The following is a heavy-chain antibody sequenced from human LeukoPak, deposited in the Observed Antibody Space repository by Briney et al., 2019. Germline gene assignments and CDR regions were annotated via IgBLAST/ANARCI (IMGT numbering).Heavy chain of an antibody. CDR1: GGSISSYY. D-gene: IGHD6-19*01. J-gene: IGHJ4*02. CDR3: ARHVEQWLTPFDY. CDR2: IYYSGRT. V-gene: IGHV4-59*08. Sequence: SETLSLTCTVSGGSISSYYWSWIRQSPGKGLGWIGYIYYSGRTNYNPSLKSRVTISVDTSKNQFSLKLSSVTAADTAVYYCARHVEQWLTPFDYWGQGTLVTVSS.